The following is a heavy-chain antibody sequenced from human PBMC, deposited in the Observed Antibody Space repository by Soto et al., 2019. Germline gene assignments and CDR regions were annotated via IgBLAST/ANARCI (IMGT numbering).Heavy chain of an antibody. CDR2: TYYRSKWYN. CDR1: GDSVSSNSAA. J-gene: IGHJ6*02. Sequence: SQTLSLTCAISGDSVSSNSAAWNWIRQSPSRGLEWLGMTYYRSKWYNDYAVSVKSRVTINPDTSKNQFSLQLNSVTPEDTAVYYCASMGQHRNYYYYGMDVWGQGTTVTVSS. V-gene: IGHV6-1*01. D-gene: IGHD6-13*01. CDR3: ASMGQHRNYYYYGMDV.